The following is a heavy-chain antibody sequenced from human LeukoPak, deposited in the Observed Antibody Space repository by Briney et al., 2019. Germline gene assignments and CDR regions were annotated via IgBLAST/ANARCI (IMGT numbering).Heavy chain of an antibody. Sequence: GWSLRLSCSASGFTFSLYAMHWVRRAPGRGLEYVSALTSNGGSTYYADSVKGRFTISRDNSKNTLYHHKSNLRPEDTAVYYCAYSSGYYHWGQGTLVTVSS. D-gene: IGHD3-22*01. J-gene: IGHJ1*01. CDR1: GFTFSLYA. V-gene: IGHV3-64D*06. CDR3: AYSSGYYH. CDR2: LTSNGGST.